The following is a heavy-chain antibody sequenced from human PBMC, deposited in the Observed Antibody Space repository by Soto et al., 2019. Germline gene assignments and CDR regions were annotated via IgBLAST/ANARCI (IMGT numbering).Heavy chain of an antibody. CDR2: IIPIFGTP. Sequence: QVQLEQSGAEVKRPGSSVKVSCKTSGGNFNTYPISWVRQAPGHRLEWIGKIIPIFGTPDYAQKFQGRVTINADEATTTVYMELRSLKSDDSAVYYCARDSRLWGSTGWKRENLFDIWGQGTMVTVSS. CDR3: ARDSRLWGSTGWKRENLFDI. CDR1: GGNFNTYP. V-gene: IGHV1-69*18. D-gene: IGHD3-16*01. J-gene: IGHJ3*02.